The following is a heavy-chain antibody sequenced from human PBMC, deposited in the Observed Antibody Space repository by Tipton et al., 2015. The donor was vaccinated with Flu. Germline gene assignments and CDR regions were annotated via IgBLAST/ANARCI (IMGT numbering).Heavy chain of an antibody. V-gene: IGHV4-38-2*02. Sequence: TLSLTCTVSGHSISSGYYWGWIRQPPGKGLEWIGSIYQSWTTYYNPSLKSRVTISVDTSRNQFSLKLSSVTAADTAVYYCAKTYFDSSDSPDRFDPWGQGTLVTVSS. CDR3: AKTYFDSSDSPDRFDP. CDR1: GHSISSGYY. J-gene: IGHJ5*02. CDR2: IYQSWTT. D-gene: IGHD3-22*01.